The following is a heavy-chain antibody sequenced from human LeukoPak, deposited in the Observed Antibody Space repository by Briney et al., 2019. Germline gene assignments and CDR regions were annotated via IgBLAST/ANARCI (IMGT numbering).Heavy chain of an antibody. CDR3: ARVMSRALDY. Sequence: GGSLRLSCAASGFTFSSYAMHWVRQAPGKGLEYVSAISSNGVGTYYANSVKGRFTISRDNSKNTLYLQMGSLRAEDMAVYYCARVMSRALDYWGQGTLVTVSS. CDR2: ISSNGVGT. J-gene: IGHJ4*02. V-gene: IGHV3-64*01. CDR1: GFTFSSYA.